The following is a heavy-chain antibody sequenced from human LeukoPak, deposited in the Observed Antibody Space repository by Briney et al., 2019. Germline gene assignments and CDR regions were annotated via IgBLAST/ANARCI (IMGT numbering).Heavy chain of an antibody. CDR1: GYTFTGYY. D-gene: IGHD2-2*01. V-gene: IGHV1-2*02. CDR2: INPNSGGT. CDR3: ARPRYCSSTSCLNWFDP. J-gene: IGHJ5*02. Sequence: ASVKVSCKASGYTFTGYYMRWVRQAPGQGLEWMGWINPNSGGTNYAQKFQGRVTMARDTSISTAYMELSRLRSDDTAVYYCARPRYCSSTSCLNWFDPWGQGTLVTVSS.